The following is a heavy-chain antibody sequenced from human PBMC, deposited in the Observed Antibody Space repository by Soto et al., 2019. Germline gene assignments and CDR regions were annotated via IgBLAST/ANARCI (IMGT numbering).Heavy chain of an antibody. V-gene: IGHV4-61*01. J-gene: IGHJ4*02. Sequence: SETLSLTCTVSGGSVSSGSYYWSWIRQPPGKGLEWIGYIYYSGSTNYNPSLKSRVTISVDTSKNQFSLKLSSVTAADTAVYYCASGTLSGYYFDYWGQGTLVTVSS. CDR3: ASGTLSGYYFDY. D-gene: IGHD1-7*01. CDR2: IYYSGST. CDR1: GGSVSSGSYY.